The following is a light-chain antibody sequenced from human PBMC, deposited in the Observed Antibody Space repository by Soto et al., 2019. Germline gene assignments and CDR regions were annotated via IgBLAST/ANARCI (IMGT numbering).Light chain of an antibody. CDR1: QDISNY. V-gene: IGKV1-33*01. J-gene: IGKJ2*01. CDR2: DAS. CDR3: QRYDNPKT. Sequence: DIQMTQSPSSLSASVGDRVTITCQASQDISNYLNWYQQKPGKAPKLLIYDASNLETGVPSRFSGSGSGTDFTFTISSLQPEDIATYYCQRYDNPKTFGQGTKLEIK.